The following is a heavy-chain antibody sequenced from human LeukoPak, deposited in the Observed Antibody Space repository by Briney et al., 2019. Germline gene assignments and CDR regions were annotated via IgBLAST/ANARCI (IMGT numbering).Heavy chain of an antibody. J-gene: IGHJ4*02. CDR2: ISGSATTI. D-gene: IGHD6-6*01. CDR1: GFSFSDYY. CDR3: ARETYGYSSSSLDS. Sequence: GGSLRLSCAASGFSFSDYYMTWIRQAPGKGLEWVSYISGSATTIYYADSVKGRFTVSRDNAKNSLYLQMNSLRADDTAVYFCARETYGYSSSSLDSWGQGTLVTVSS. V-gene: IGHV3-11*04.